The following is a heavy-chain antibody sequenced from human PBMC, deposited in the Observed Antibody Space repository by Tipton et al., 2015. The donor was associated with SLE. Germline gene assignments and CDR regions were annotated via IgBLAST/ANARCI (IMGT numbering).Heavy chain of an antibody. V-gene: IGHV3-15*01. J-gene: IGHJ6*03. CDR3: TKAYYYYYMDV. CDR1: GFTFSNAW. Sequence: SLRLSCAASGFTFSNAWMSWVRQAPGKGLEWVGRIKSKTDGGTTDYAAPVKGRFTISRDDSKNTLYLQMNSLKTEDTAVYYCTKAYYYYYMDVWGKGTTVTVSS. CDR2: IKSKTDGGTT.